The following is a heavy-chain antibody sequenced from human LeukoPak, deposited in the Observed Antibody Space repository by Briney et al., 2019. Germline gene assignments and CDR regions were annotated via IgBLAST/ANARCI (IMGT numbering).Heavy chain of an antibody. D-gene: IGHD1-26*01. Sequence: PSETLSLTCAVYGGSFSGYYWSWIRQPPEKGLEWIGEINHSGSTNYNPSLKSRVTISVDTSKNQFSLKLSSVTAADTAVYYCARTPRSYGLFDYWGQGTLVTVSS. V-gene: IGHV4-34*01. CDR2: INHSGST. CDR3: ARTPRSYGLFDY. J-gene: IGHJ4*02. CDR1: GGSFSGYY.